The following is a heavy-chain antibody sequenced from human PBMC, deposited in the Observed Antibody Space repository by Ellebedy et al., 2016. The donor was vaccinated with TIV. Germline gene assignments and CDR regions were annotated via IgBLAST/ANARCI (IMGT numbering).Heavy chain of an antibody. Sequence: SETLSLTCTVSGGSIASTSYYWGWIRQPPGKGLEWIGYIYYSGSTKYNPSLKSRVTISVDTSKNQFSLKLSSVTAADTAMYYCARDGYNYRFDYWGQGTLVTVSS. CDR3: ARDGYNYRFDY. CDR2: IYYSGST. D-gene: IGHD5-24*01. CDR1: GGSIASTSYY. J-gene: IGHJ4*02. V-gene: IGHV4-61*05.